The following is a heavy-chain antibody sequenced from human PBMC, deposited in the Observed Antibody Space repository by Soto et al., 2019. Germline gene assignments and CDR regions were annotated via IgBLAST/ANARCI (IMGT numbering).Heavy chain of an antibody. CDR1: GYSFTSYW. D-gene: IGHD5-18*01. Sequence: PGESLKISCKGSGYSFTSYWISWVRQMPGKGLEWMGRIDPSDSYTNYSPSFQGHVTISADKSISTAYLQWSSLKASDTAMYYCAIRLRGYSYGYTGGMDVWGQGTTVTVS. CDR3: AIRLRGYSYGYTGGMDV. CDR2: IDPSDSYT. V-gene: IGHV5-10-1*01. J-gene: IGHJ6*02.